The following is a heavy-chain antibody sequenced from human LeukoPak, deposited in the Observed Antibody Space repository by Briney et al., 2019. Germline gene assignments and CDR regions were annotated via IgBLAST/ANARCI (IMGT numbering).Heavy chain of an antibody. CDR3: VRWRDGYIYDY. V-gene: IGHV1-2*02. D-gene: IGHD5-24*01. J-gene: IGHJ4*02. Sequence: ASVKVSCKASGYTFTGYYMHWVRQAPGQGLEWMGWVKGDSGDTYYAQEFQGRVTMTRDTSINTAYMELSRLRSDDTAVYYCVRWRDGYIYDYWGQGTLVTVSS. CDR2: VKGDSGDT. CDR1: GYTFTGYY.